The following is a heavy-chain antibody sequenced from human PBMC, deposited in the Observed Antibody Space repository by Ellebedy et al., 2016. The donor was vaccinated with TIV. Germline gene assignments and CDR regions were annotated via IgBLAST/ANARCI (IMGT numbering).Heavy chain of an antibody. J-gene: IGHJ4*02. Sequence: GESLKISXAASGFTFSSYAMSWVRQAPGKGLEWVSAISGSGGSTYYADSVKGRFTISRDNSKNTLYLQMNSLRAEDTAIYYCASSRRSSGWYYDNWGQGTLVTVSS. CDR1: GFTFSSYA. CDR3: ASSRRSSGWYYDN. V-gene: IGHV3-23*01. D-gene: IGHD6-19*01. CDR2: ISGSGGST.